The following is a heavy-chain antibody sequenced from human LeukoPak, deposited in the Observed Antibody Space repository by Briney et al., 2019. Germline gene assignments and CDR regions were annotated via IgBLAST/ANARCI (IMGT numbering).Heavy chain of an antibody. CDR1: GFTFSDPY. CDR2: TRNKANSYTT. Sequence: PGGSLRLSCAASGFTFSDPYMDWVRQAPGKGLEWVGRTRNKANSYTTEYAASVKGRFTISRDDSKNSLYLQMNSLKTEDTAVYYCARVPTTFWYFDLWGRGTLVTVSS. D-gene: IGHD1-26*01. V-gene: IGHV3-72*01. J-gene: IGHJ2*01. CDR3: ARVPTTFWYFDL.